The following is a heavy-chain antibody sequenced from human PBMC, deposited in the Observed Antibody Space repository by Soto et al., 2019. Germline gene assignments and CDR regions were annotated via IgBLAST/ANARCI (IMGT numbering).Heavy chain of an antibody. J-gene: IGHJ4*02. CDR3: AREGYGDYYFDY. CDR1: GYRNAGYY. Sequence: APLKLSCKTSGYRNAGYYMHWVRQAPGQGLEWMGWINPNSGGTNYAQRFQGWVTMTRDTSISTAYMELSRLRSDDTAVYYCAREGYGDYYFDYWGQGTLVTVSS. D-gene: IGHD4-17*01. CDR2: INPNSGGT. V-gene: IGHV1-2*04.